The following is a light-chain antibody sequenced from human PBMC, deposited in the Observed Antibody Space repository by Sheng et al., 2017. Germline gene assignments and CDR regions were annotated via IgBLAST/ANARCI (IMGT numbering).Light chain of an antibody. V-gene: IGKV1-5*03. CDR3: QQYSRNSRT. CDR1: QTINNW. Sequence: DIQMTQSPSTLSASVGDRVTITCRANQTINNWLAWYQQRPGKAPKLLIYKASTLESGVPSRFSGSGSGTEFSLTISSLQPDDFATYYCQQYSRNSRTFGQGTKVDIK. J-gene: IGKJ1*01. CDR2: KAS.